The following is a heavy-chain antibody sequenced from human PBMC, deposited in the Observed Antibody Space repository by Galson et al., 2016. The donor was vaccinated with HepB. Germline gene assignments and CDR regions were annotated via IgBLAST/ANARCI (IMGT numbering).Heavy chain of an antibody. CDR1: GGTFTSYA. CDR2: IITMFHTT. D-gene: IGHD7-27*01. CDR3: ARRGINWGFFDY. Sequence: SVKVSCKASGGTFTSYAISWVRQAPGQGLEWMGGIITMFHTTRYAQKFQGRVTITADESTSTAYMELSSLRYEDTAVYYCARRGINWGFFDYWGQGTLVTVSS. V-gene: IGHV1-69*13. J-gene: IGHJ4*02.